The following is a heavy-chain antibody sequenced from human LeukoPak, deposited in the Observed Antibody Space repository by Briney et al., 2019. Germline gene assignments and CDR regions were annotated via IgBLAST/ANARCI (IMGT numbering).Heavy chain of an antibody. V-gene: IGHV3-74*01. Sequence: PGGSLRLSCAASGFTFSNYWMHWVRQLPGKGLVWVSRINNDGSDTVYADSVKGRFTISRDNAKNTLYLQMNSLRAEDTAVYYCAKATVMTTVTTVDYWGQGTLVTVSS. CDR1: GFTFSNYW. J-gene: IGHJ4*02. D-gene: IGHD4-17*01. CDR3: AKATVMTTVTTVDY. CDR2: INNDGSDT.